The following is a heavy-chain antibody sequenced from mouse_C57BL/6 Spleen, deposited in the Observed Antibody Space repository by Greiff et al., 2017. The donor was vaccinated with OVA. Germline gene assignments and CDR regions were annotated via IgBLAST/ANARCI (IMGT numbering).Heavy chain of an antibody. D-gene: IGHD3-2*02. J-gene: IGHJ2*01. Sequence: EVQLVESGGGLVQPGGSLSLSCAASGFTFTDYYMSWVRQPPGQALEWLGFIRNKANGYTTEYSASVKGRFTISRDNSQSILYLRMNALEAEDSATYYCAKTPQGYYFDYWGQGTTLTVSS. CDR1: GFTFTDYY. V-gene: IGHV7-3*03. CDR2: IRNKANGYTT. CDR3: AKTPQGYYFDY.